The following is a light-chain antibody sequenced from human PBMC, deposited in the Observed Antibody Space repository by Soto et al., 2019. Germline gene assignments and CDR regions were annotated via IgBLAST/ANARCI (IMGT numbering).Light chain of an antibody. J-gene: IGKJ1*01. CDR3: QQSYNTPQT. V-gene: IGKV1-39*01. CDR2: AAS. CDR1: QGISSW. Sequence: DVQMTQSPSSLSASVGDRVTITCRASQGISSWLAWYKQKPGKAPKFVIYAASSLQSGVPSRFSGSGSGTDYTLTISSLKPEDFETYYCQQSYNTPQTFGQGTKVDIK.